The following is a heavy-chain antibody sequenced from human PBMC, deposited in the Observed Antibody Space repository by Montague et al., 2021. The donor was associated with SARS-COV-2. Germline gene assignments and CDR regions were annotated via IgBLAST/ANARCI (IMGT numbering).Heavy chain of an antibody. D-gene: IGHD3-10*01. CDR3: ARQRGLVTMVRSIKYDVFDI. Sequence: SETLSLTCSVSGHSIRSYYWGWIRQPPGKGLEWIGYINSGGGTDYNPSFRSRVTISEDMSENQISLQLRSVTAADTAVYYCARQRGLVTMVRSIKYDVFDIWGQGRMVIVPS. CDR2: INSGGGT. V-gene: IGHV4-59*08. J-gene: IGHJ3*02. CDR1: GHSIRSYY.